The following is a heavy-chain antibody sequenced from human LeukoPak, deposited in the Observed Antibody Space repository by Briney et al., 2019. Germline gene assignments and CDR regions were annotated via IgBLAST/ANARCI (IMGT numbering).Heavy chain of an antibody. D-gene: IGHD1-26*01. CDR2: IIPIFGTA. V-gene: IGHV1-69*13. J-gene: IGHJ6*02. CDR3: ARVSGSGSRYYYGMDV. Sequence: ASVKVSCKASGGTFTSYAFSWVRQAPGQGLEWMGGIIPIFGTANYAQKFQGRVTITADESTSTAYMELSSLRSEDTAVYYCARVSGSGSRYYYGMDVWGQGTTVTVSS. CDR1: GGTFTSYA.